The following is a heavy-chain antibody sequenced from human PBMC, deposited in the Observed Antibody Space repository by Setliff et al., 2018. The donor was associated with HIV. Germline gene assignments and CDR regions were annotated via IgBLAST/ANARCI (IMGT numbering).Heavy chain of an antibody. CDR2: IKRDGSQK. D-gene: IGHD6-6*01. Sequence: QPGGSLRLSCAASGFSFNNYWMTWVRQAPGKGLEWVADIKRDGSQKEYGDAVKGRFTITRDNAKNSLYLQMDNLRAEDTAVYYCATRQAPRSCYMDVWGKGTTVTVSS. CDR1: GFSFNNYW. V-gene: IGHV3-7*03. CDR3: ATRQAPRSCYMDV. J-gene: IGHJ6*03.